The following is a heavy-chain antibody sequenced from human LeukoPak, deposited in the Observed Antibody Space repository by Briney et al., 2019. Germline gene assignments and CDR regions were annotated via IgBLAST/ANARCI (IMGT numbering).Heavy chain of an antibody. CDR2: INTDGSST. CDR1: GFTFSSYW. J-gene: IGHJ4*02. Sequence: GGSLRLSCAASGFTFSSYWMHWVRQAPGKGLVWVSRINTDGSSTSYADSVKGRFTISRDNAKNTLYLQMNSLRAEDTAVYYCARVRYYDSSGYCFDYWAREPWSPSPQ. V-gene: IGHV3-74*01. D-gene: IGHD3-22*01. CDR3: ARVRYYDSSGYCFDY.